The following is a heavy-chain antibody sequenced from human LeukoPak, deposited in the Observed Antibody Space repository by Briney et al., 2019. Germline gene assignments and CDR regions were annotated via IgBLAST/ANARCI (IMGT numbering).Heavy chain of an antibody. CDR1: GFSFSYYW. J-gene: IGHJ4*02. CDR2: TKEDGSGS. Sequence: GGSLRLSCAASGFSFSYYWMSWVRQAPGKGLEWVANTKEDGSGSSYVDSVKGRFTISRDNAKNSPYLQMNNLRAEDTAVYYCAKGGVVGTRYYFDSWGQGTLVTVSS. CDR3: AKGGVVGTRYYFDS. D-gene: IGHD2-15*01. V-gene: IGHV3-7*01.